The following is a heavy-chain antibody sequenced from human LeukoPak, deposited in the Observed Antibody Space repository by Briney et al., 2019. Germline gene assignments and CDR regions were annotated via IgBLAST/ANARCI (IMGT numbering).Heavy chain of an antibody. CDR2: ITSDGGST. Sequence: GGSLRLSCAVSGFTFSSYAMSWVRQAPEKGPEWVSVITSDGGSTHYAASVKGRFTVTRDNSKNTLYLQMNSLRAEDAAVYYCAKGPNGDSNYFFDYWGQGTLVTVSS. V-gene: IGHV3-23*01. CDR1: GFTFSSYA. J-gene: IGHJ4*02. D-gene: IGHD4-11*01. CDR3: AKGPNGDSNYFFDY.